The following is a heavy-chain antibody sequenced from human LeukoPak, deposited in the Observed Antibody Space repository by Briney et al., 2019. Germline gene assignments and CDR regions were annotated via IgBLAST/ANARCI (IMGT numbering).Heavy chain of an antibody. Sequence: GGALRLSCAASGFTFSSYAMSWVRQAPGKGLEWVSAISGSGGSTYYADSVKGRFTISRDNSKNTLYLQMNSLSAEDTAVYYCAKDTVAYYYDSSGYSPFDYWGQGTLVTVSS. CDR1: GFTFSSYA. D-gene: IGHD3-22*01. V-gene: IGHV3-23*01. CDR3: AKDTVAYYYDSSGYSPFDY. J-gene: IGHJ4*02. CDR2: ISGSGGST.